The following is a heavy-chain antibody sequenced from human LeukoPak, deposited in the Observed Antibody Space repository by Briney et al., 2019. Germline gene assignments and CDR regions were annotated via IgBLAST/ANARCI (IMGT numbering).Heavy chain of an antibody. CDR3: ARDGAKKRWLQLTASGGGDDAFDI. CDR1: GGSISSGGYY. J-gene: IGHJ3*02. V-gene: IGHV4-31*03. Sequence: SETLSLTCTVSGGSISSGGYYWSWIRQHPGKGLEWIGYIYYSGSTYYNPSLKSRVTISVDTSKNQFSLKLSSVTAADTAVYYCARDGAKKRWLQLTASGGGDDAFDIWGQGTMVTVSS. D-gene: IGHD5-24*01. CDR2: IYYSGST.